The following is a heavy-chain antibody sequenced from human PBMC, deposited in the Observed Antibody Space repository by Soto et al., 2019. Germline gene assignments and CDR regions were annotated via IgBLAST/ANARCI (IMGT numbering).Heavy chain of an antibody. J-gene: IGHJ4*02. D-gene: IGHD3-9*01. CDR3: SIVNSPSYDILTGYYFDFDY. Sequence: GASVKVSCKASGYTFTSYGISWVRQAPGQGLEWMGWISAYNGNTNYAQKLQGRVTMTTDTSTSTAYMELRSLRSDDTAVYYFSIVNSPSYDILTGYYFDFDYWGQGTLVTVSS. V-gene: IGHV1-18*01. CDR1: GYTFTSYG. CDR2: ISAYNGNT.